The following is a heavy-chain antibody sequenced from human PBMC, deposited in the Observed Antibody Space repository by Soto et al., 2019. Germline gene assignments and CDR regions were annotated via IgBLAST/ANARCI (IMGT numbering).Heavy chain of an antibody. CDR3: AKERAPKPAFDY. V-gene: IGHV3-23*01. J-gene: IGHJ4*02. Sequence: GGSLRLSCAASGFTFSRDGMCWVRQAPGKGLEWVSLITDNGGSTYYAASVKGRFTISRHNTKNTLFLQINSLRAEDTAVYYCAKERAPKPAFDYWGQGALVTVSS. CDR2: ITDNGGST. CDR1: GFTFSRDG.